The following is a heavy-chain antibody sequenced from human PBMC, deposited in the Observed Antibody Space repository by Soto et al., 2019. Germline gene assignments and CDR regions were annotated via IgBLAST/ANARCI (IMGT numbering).Heavy chain of an antibody. J-gene: IGHJ4*02. CDR2: ISGSGGST. Sequence: HPGGSLRLSCAASGFTFSSYAMSWVRQAPGKGLEWVSAISGSGGSTYYADSVKGRFTISRDNSKNTLYLQMNSLRAEDTAVYYCANPISSNIVATMNLFDYWGQGTLVTVSS. CDR1: GFTFSSYA. CDR3: ANPISSNIVATMNLFDY. D-gene: IGHD5-12*01. V-gene: IGHV3-23*01.